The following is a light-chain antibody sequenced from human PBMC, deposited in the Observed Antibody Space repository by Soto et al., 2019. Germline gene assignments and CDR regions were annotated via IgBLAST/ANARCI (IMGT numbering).Light chain of an antibody. V-gene: IGLV1-47*01. CDR3: SAWEDSLSRPFCV. CDR1: SSNIGSNY. CDR2: RDN. J-gene: IGLJ1*01. Sequence: SDLTKVLSGYGIAVQWVTIFCTGSSSNIGSNYVYWYQQLPGTAPKLLIYRDNQRPSGVPDRFSGSKSGTSASLAISGLRSEYETDYYCSAWEDSLSRPFCVFGTGTKVTVL.